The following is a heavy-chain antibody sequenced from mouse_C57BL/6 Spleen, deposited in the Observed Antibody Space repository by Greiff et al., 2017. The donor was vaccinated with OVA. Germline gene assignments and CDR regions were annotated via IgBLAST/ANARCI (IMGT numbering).Heavy chain of an antibody. CDR3: ARGELGRRYFDY. D-gene: IGHD4-1*01. CDR2: ISDGGSYT. Sequence: EVKLMESGGGLVKPGGSLKLSCAASGFTFSSYAMSWVRQTPEKGLEWVATISDGGSYTYYPDNVKGRFTISRDNAKNNLYLQMSHLKSEDTAMYYCARGELGRRYFDYWGQGTTLTVSS. J-gene: IGHJ2*01. V-gene: IGHV5-4*03. CDR1: GFTFSSYA.